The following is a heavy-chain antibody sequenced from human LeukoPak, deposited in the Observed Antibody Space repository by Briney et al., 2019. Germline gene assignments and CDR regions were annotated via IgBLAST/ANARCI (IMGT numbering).Heavy chain of an antibody. CDR1: GGSISSYY. V-gene: IGHV4-4*07. Sequence: SETLSLTCTVPGGSISSYYWSWIRQPAGKGLEWIGRIYSSGSTNYNPSLKSRVTMSVDTSKNQFSLKVSSVTAADTAVYYCARVFSDGDHNDYWGQGTLVTVSS. CDR3: ARVFSDGDHNDY. J-gene: IGHJ4*02. D-gene: IGHD4-17*01. CDR2: IYSSGST.